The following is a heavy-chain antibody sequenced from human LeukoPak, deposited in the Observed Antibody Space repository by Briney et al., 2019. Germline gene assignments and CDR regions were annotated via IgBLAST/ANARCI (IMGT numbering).Heavy chain of an antibody. D-gene: IGHD3-10*01. J-gene: IGHJ4*02. CDR1: AYSFTDYY. V-gene: IGHV1-2*02. Sequence: ASVKVSCKASAYSFTDYYMHWVRQAPGQGLEWMGWINPNSGGTNYAQKFQGRVTMTRDTSISTAYMELSSLRSEDTAVYYCATPLQSITMVRGVIITDDYWGQGTLVTVSS. CDR2: INPNSGGT. CDR3: ATPLQSITMVRGVIITDDY.